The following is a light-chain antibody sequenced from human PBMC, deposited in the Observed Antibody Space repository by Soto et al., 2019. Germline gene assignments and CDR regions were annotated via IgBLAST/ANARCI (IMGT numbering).Light chain of an antibody. V-gene: IGKV3-20*01. CDR1: QSVSNNY. Sequence: EILLTQYPGTLSLSPGERATLSCRASQSVSNNYLAWYQQKPGQAPRLLIYGASNRATGIPDSLSGSASGTEFTLTISRMAPEDFAVYYCQQYGSSGTFGQGTKVDIK. CDR2: GAS. J-gene: IGKJ1*01. CDR3: QQYGSSGT.